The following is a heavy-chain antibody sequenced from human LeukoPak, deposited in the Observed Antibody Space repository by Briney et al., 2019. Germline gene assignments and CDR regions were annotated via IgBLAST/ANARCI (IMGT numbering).Heavy chain of an antibody. CDR1: GASFNDYY. V-gene: IGHV4-34*01. CDR2: VNHSGSA. Sequence: PSKTLSLTCAVYGASFNDYYWSWIRHSPTEGLEWIGEVNHSGSAKYNPSLRSRVTISADKSKKQFFLRLSPVAAADSGVYYCAKERASNNQDNWFDPWGQGTLVTVSS. CDR3: AKERASNNQDNWFDP. J-gene: IGHJ5*02.